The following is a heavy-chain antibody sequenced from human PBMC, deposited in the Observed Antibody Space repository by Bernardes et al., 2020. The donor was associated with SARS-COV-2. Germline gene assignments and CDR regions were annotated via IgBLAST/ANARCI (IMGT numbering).Heavy chain of an antibody. CDR1: GGSISSGGYY. V-gene: IGHV4-31*03. CDR2: IYYSGST. J-gene: IGHJ4*02. D-gene: IGHD3-3*01. Sequence: SETLSLTCTVSGGSISSGGYYWSWIRQHPGKGLEWIGYIYYSGSTYYNPSLKSRVTISVDTSKNQFSLKLSSVTAADTAVYYCARVLRGIFGVVNGGVDYWGQGTLVTVSS. CDR3: ARVLRGIFGVVNGGVDY.